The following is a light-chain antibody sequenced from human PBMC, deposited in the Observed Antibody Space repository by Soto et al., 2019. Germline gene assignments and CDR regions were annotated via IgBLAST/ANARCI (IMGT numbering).Light chain of an antibody. J-gene: IGKJ1*01. V-gene: IGKV3-20*01. CDR2: GAS. Sequence: EIVLTQSPGTLSLSPGERATFSCRASQSVSSSYLAWYQQKPGQAPRLLIYGASSRATGIPYRFSGSGSGTDFTLTISRLEPEDFAVYYCQQYGSSPWTFGQGTKGEIK. CDR1: QSVSSSY. CDR3: QQYGSSPWT.